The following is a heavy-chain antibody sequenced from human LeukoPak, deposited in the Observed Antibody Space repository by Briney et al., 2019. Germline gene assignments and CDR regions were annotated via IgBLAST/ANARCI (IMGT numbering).Heavy chain of an antibody. D-gene: IGHD3-10*01. J-gene: IGHJ6*03. CDR1: GFTFSSYG. Sequence: GGSLRLSCAASGFTFSSYGMHWVRQAPGKGLERVAVIWYDGSNKYYADSVKGRFTISRDNSKNTLYLQMNSLRAEDTAVYYCAKDPELRPYYYYYYMDVWGKGTTVTVSS. CDR3: AKDPELRPYYYYYYMDV. V-gene: IGHV3-33*06. CDR2: IWYDGSNK.